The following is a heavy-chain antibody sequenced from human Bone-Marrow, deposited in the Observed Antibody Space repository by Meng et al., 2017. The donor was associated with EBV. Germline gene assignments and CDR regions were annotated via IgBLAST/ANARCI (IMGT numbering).Heavy chain of an antibody. CDR3: ARAVRERYFDWVNPNNWFDP. V-gene: IGHV1-18*01. Sequence: KNPCAGRKTHGNVSRYTLTVDGISWTHPDPGQGLEWMGMSSAYNGNTNSAQELQGRVTMTTDTSTSTAYMELRILRSDDTAVYYCARAVRERYFDWVNPNNWFDPWGQGTLVTVSS. CDR1: RYTLTVDG. CDR2: SSAYNGNT. D-gene: IGHD3-9*01. J-gene: IGHJ5*02.